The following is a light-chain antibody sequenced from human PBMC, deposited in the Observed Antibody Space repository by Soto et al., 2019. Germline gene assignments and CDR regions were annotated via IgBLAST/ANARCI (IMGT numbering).Light chain of an antibody. J-gene: IGKJ5*01. CDR2: DAS. V-gene: IGKV3-15*01. CDR3: QQYHNWPIT. CDR1: QSVSSN. Sequence: EKVMAQSPATLSVSPGERATLSCRASQSVSSNLAWHQQKPGQAPRILMYDASTRATGIPARFSGSGSGTEFTLTIGSLQSEDFAVYYCQQYHNWPITFGQGTLLEIK.